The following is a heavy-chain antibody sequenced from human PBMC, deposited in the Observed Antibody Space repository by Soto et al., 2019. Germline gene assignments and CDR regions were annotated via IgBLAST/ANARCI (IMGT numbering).Heavy chain of an antibody. Sequence: TSETLSLTCTVSGGSISSSSYYWGWIRQPPGKGLELIGSIYYSGITYYNPSLKSRVTISVDTSKNQFSLKLSSVTAADTAVYYCARLKGGWLRLQHDYYYYGMDVGGQGTTVPVSS. CDR1: GGSISSSSYY. J-gene: IGHJ6*02. V-gene: IGHV4-39*01. CDR2: IYYSGIT. CDR3: ARLKGGWLRLQHDYYYYGMDV. D-gene: IGHD5-12*01.